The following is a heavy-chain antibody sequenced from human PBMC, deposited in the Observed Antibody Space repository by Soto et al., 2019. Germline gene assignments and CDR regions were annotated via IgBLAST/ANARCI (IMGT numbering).Heavy chain of an antibody. Sequence: GASVKVSCKASGYTLTSYGISWVRQAPGQGLEWMGWIIPILGIANYAQKFQGRVTITADKSTSTAYMELSSLRSEDTAVYYCARVTMVRGEPDFDYWGQGTLVTVSS. CDR1: GYTLTSYG. J-gene: IGHJ4*02. CDR3: ARVTMVRGEPDFDY. CDR2: IIPILGIA. V-gene: IGHV1-69*10. D-gene: IGHD3-10*01.